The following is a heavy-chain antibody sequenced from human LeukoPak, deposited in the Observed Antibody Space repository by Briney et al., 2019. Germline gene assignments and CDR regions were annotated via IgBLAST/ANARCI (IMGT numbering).Heavy chain of an antibody. CDR3: ARGVRSTIFYFDY. D-gene: IGHD5/OR15-5a*01. CDR2: IYHSGST. CDR1: GGSISSHNW. J-gene: IGHJ4*02. Sequence: SETLSLTCAVSGGSISSHNWWSWVRQPPGRGLEWIGEIYHSGSTNYNPSLKSRVTISVDKSKNQFSLKLSSVTAADTAVYYCARGVRSTIFYFDYWGQGTLVTVSS. V-gene: IGHV4-4*02.